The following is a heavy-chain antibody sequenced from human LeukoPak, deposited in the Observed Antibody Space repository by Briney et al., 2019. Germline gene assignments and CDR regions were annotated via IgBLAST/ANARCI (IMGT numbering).Heavy chain of an antibody. CDR3: ARVKTIFGVVVKPVYYIDV. J-gene: IGHJ6*03. Sequence: GASVKVSCKASGYTFTGYYMHWVRQAPGQGLEWMGLINPNSGGTNYAQKFQGRVTMTRDTSISTAYMELSRLRSDDTAVYYCARVKTIFGVVVKPVYYIDVWGKGTTVTVSS. CDR1: GYTFTGYY. D-gene: IGHD3-3*01. CDR2: INPNSGGT. V-gene: IGHV1-2*02.